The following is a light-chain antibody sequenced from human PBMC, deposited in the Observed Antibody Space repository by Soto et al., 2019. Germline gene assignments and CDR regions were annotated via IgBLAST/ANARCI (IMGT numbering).Light chain of an antibody. CDR2: GAT. CDR1: QSVSSSY. J-gene: IGKJ1*01. Sequence: ELVMTQSPATLSVSPGARATLSCRASQSVSSSYLAWYQQRRGQAPRLLIYGATSRATGIPDRFSGSGSGTDLTITISRLEPEDFEVYYCHQYGSSPATFGQGTKVDIK. CDR3: HQYGSSPAT. V-gene: IGKV3-20*01.